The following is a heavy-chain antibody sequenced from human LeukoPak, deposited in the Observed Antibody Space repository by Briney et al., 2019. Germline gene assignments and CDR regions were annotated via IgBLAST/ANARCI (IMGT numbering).Heavy chain of an antibody. J-gene: IGHJ4*02. CDR3: ARERFVGGVPAAIGY. D-gene: IGHD2-2*01. CDR2: INAGNGNT. CDR1: GYTFTSYA. V-gene: IGHV1-3*01. Sequence: ASVKVSCKASGYTFTSYAMHWVRQAPGQRLEWMGWINAGNGNTKYSQKFQGRVTITRDTSASTAYMELSRLRSDDTAVYYCARERFVGGVPAAIGYWGQGTLVTVSS.